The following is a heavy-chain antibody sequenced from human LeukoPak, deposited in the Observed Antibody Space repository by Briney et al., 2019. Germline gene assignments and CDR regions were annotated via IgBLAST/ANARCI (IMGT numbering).Heavy chain of an antibody. CDR1: GDNVYSGSVA. CDR3: ARGQKTAFDY. CDR2: TYYRSKWYN. D-gene: IGHD2-21*02. V-gene: IGHV6-1*01. Sequence: SQTLSLTCAISGDNVYSGSVAWNWIRQSPSRGLEWLGRTYYRSKWYNDYAPSVKSRITVNLETSKMELSLQLKSLTPEDTAVYFCARGQKTAFDYWGQGTLVTVSS. J-gene: IGHJ4*02.